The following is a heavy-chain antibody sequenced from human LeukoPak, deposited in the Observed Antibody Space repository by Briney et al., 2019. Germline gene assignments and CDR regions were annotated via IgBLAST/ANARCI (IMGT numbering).Heavy chain of an antibody. V-gene: IGHV4-59*01. Sequence: PSETLTPNCAVSGGTINSYCWGWIRQPPGKGLEWIGYIYYSGSTNYNPSLKSRVTISVDTSKNQFSLKLSSVTAADTAVYYCARAKQGDCSSTSCYFGYYYYYKDVWGKWTTVTVSS. J-gene: IGHJ6*03. D-gene: IGHD2-2*01. CDR3: ARAKQGDCSSTSCYFGYYYYYKDV. CDR1: GGTINSYC. CDR2: IYYSGST.